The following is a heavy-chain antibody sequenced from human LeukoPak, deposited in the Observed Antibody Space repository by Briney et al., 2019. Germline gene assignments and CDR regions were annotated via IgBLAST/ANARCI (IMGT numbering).Heavy chain of an antibody. Sequence: GGSLRLSCAASGFTFSSYWMSWVRQAPGKGLEWVANIKQDGTKKYYVDSVKGRFTISRDNAENSLYLQMNSLRAEDTAVYYCARAHTGYYDFWSASDYYFDYWGQGTTVTVSS. CDR3: ARAHTGYYDFWSASDYYFDY. D-gene: IGHD3-3*01. J-gene: IGHJ4*03. CDR2: IKQDGTKK. V-gene: IGHV3-7*01. CDR1: GFTFSSYW.